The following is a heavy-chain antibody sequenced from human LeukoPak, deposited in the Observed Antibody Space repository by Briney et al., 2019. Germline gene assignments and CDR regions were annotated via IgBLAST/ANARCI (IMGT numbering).Heavy chain of an antibody. J-gene: IGHJ4*02. D-gene: IGHD5-12*01. CDR3: ARGGVGGYDYFDS. Sequence: SQTLSLTCTVSGGSISSDDYYWSWIRQPPGKGLEWTGHITYSGSTDYSPSLRSRVTMSVDTSKNQFSLKLNSVTAAETAMYFCARGGVGGYDYFDSWGQGTLVAVSS. CDR1: GGSISSDDYY. V-gene: IGHV4-30-4*01. CDR2: ITYSGST.